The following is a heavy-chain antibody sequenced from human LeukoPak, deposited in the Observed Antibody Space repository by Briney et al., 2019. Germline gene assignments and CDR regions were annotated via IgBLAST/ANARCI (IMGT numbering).Heavy chain of an antibody. J-gene: IGHJ5*02. CDR1: GFTVSTNY. V-gene: IGHV3-53*01. D-gene: IGHD6-13*01. Sequence: GGSLRLSCAASGFTVSTNYMSWVRQAPGKGLEWVSVIYSGGATFYADSVKGRFTISRDNSRNTLYLQMNSLRAEDTAVYYCARGGLWYSSSWYGFDPWGQGTLVTVSS. CDR2: IYSGGAT. CDR3: ARGGLWYSSSWYGFDP.